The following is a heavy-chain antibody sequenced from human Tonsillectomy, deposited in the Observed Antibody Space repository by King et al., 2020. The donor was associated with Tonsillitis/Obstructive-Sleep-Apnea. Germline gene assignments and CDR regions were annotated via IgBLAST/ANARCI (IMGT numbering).Heavy chain of an antibody. CDR2: TYYNSKWYN. J-gene: IGHJ5*02. CDR3: ARAYVSQWPGRVFLDP. CDR1: GDRVSSNSAA. V-gene: IGHV6-1*01. Sequence: VQLQQSGPGLVKPSQTLSLTCVISGDRVSSNSAAWNWIRQSPSRGLEWLGRTYYNSKWYNDYALSVQSRITIDPDTSNNQSSLQLNSATPEETAVYYCARAYVSQWPGRVFLDPWGQGTRVTVSS. D-gene: IGHD2-8*02.